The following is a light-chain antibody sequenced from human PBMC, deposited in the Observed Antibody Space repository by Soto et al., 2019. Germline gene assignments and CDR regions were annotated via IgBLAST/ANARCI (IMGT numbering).Light chain of an antibody. Sequence: EVVLTQSPGTLSLSPGERATLSCKAVQPVQFNYVAWYHQKPGQAPRLLINAASNRATGIPDRFSGSGSGTDFTLTISRLEPEDFAVYYCQQYGSSPFLTFGGGTKVDIK. CDR3: QQYGSSPFLT. J-gene: IGKJ4*01. CDR1: QPVQFNY. CDR2: AAS. V-gene: IGKV3-20*01.